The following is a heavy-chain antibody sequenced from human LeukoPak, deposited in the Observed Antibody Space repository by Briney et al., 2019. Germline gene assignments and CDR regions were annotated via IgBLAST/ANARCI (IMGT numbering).Heavy chain of an antibody. CDR1: GGTFSSYA. V-gene: IGHV1-69*13. J-gene: IGHJ4*02. CDR3: ARDDIAWELRGIAY. D-gene: IGHD1-26*01. Sequence: ASVKVSCKASGGTFSSYAISWVRQAPGQGLEWVGGIIPIFGTANYAQKFQGRVTITADDSTSTAYMEMSSLRSEDTAVYYCARDDIAWELRGIAYWGQGTQVTVSS. CDR2: IIPIFGTA.